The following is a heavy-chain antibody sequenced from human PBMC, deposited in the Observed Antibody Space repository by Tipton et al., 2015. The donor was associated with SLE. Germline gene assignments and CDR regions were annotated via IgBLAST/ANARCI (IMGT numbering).Heavy chain of an antibody. CDR1: GGSIRSGGYY. V-gene: IGHV4-39*07. J-gene: IGHJ4*02. CDR2: IYYSGST. CDR3: ARQVSIFGRFDY. Sequence: TLSLTCTVSGGSIRSGGYYWSWIRQPPGKGLEWIGSIYYSGSTYYNPSLKSRVTISLDTSKNLFSLNLNSVTAADTAVYYCARQVSIFGRFDYWGQGTLVIVSS. D-gene: IGHD3-3*01.